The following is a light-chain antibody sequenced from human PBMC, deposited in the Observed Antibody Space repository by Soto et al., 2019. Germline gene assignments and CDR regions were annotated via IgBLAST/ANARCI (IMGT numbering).Light chain of an antibody. CDR2: SAF. J-gene: IGKJ1*01. CDR1: QSVSSN. Sequence: EIVMTQSPATLSVSPGERATLSCRASQSVSSNLAWYQQKPGQAPRLLIYSAFTRATGIPARFSGSGSGTEFTLTISSLQSEDFAVYYCQQYNNWPPWTFGQGTKVDIK. CDR3: QQYNNWPPWT. V-gene: IGKV3-15*01.